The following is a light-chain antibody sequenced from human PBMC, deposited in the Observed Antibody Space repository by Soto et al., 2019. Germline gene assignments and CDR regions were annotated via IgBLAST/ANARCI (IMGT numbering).Light chain of an antibody. Sequence: EIVLTQSPGPLSLSPGERSTLSCMASQSVSNNYLAWYQQKPGQAPRLLIYGASSRATGIPDRFSGSGSGTDFTLTISRLEPEDFATYYCQQENRDAPFNCGGGTRWIT. J-gene: IGKJ4*01. CDR2: GAS. V-gene: IGKV3-20*01. CDR3: QQENRDAPFN. CDR1: QSVSNNY.